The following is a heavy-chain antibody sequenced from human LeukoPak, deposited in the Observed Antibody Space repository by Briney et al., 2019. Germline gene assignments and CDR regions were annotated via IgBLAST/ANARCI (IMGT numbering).Heavy chain of an antibody. V-gene: IGHV3-23*01. CDR3: AKSRGGHDILTGYNLFDY. CDR1: GFTFSSYA. D-gene: IGHD3-9*01. J-gene: IGHJ4*02. Sequence: PGGSLRLSCAASGFTFSSYAMSWVRQAPGKGLEWVSAISGSGGSTYYADSVKGRFTISRDNSKNTLYLQMNSLRAEDTAVYYCAKSRGGHDILTGYNLFDYWGQGTLVTVSS. CDR2: ISGSGGST.